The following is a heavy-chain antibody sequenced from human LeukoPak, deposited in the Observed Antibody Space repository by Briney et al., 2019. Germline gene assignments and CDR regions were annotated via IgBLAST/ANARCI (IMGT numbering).Heavy chain of an antibody. Sequence: ASVKVSCKASGYTFTSYGISWVRQAPGQGLEWMGWISAYNGNTNYAQKLQGRVTMTEDTSTDTAYMELSSLRSEDTAVYYCATAGYCSSTSCPYYYYYGMNVWGKGTTVTVSS. V-gene: IGHV1-18*01. J-gene: IGHJ6*04. CDR2: ISAYNGNT. D-gene: IGHD2-2*01. CDR1: GYTFTSYG. CDR3: ATAGYCSSTSCPYYYYYGMNV.